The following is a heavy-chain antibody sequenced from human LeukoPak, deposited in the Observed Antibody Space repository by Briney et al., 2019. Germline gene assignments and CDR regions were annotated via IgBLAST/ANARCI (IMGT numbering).Heavy chain of an antibody. CDR3: ARTPRYYYVSSGYVDY. J-gene: IGHJ4*02. D-gene: IGHD3-22*01. V-gene: IGHV3-21*01. Sequence: PGGSLRLSCAASGFTFSSYSMNWVRQAPGKGLEWVSSISSSSSYIYYADSVKGRFTISRDNAKNSLYLQMNSLRAEDTAVYYCARTPRYYYVSSGYVDYWGQGTLVTVSS. CDR2: ISSSSSYI. CDR1: GFTFSSYS.